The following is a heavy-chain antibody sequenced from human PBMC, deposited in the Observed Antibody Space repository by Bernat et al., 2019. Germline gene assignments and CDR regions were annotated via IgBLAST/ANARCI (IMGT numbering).Heavy chain of an antibody. D-gene: IGHD1-26*01. CDR2: ISSSSSTR. J-gene: IGHJ6*02. V-gene: IGHV3-48*04. Sequence: EVQLVESGGVLVQPGGSLRLSCAASGFTFSSYSMNWVRQAPGKGLGWDSYISSSSSTRSYAESAEGRVTIYRDNAKTTLYLQINSLRAEDTAVYYCARAPEWAPEYYYGMDVWGQGTTVTVSS. CDR1: GFTFSSYS. CDR3: ARAPEWAPEYYYGMDV.